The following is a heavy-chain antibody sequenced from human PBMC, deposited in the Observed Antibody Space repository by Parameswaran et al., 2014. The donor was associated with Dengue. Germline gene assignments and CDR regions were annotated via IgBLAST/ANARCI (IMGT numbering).Heavy chain of an antibody. V-gene: IGHV3-11*05. D-gene: IGHD1-1*01. CDR3: ARDSVASGNYYYYGMDV. J-gene: IGHJ6*02. Sequence: GESLKISCAASGFTFSDYYMSWIRQAPGKGLEWVSYISRSSSYTKYADSVKGRFTISRDNAKNSLYLQMNSLRAEDTAVYYCARDSVASGNYYYYGMDVWGQGTTVTVSS. CDR2: ISRSSSYT. CDR1: GFTFSDYY.